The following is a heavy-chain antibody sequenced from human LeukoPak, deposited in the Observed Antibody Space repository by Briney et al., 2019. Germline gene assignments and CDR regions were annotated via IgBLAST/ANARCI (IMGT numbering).Heavy chain of an antibody. J-gene: IGHJ6*04. D-gene: IGHD2-15*01. CDR1: GFTFSSYE. CDR2: ISSSGSTI. V-gene: IGHV3-48*03. Sequence: PGGSLRLSCAASGFTFSSYEMNWVRQAPGKGLEWVSYISSSGSTIYYADSVKGRFTISRDNAKNSLYLQMNSLRAEDTAVYYCATPVSGSYYHYGMDVWGKGTTVTVSS. CDR3: ATPVSGSYYHYGMDV.